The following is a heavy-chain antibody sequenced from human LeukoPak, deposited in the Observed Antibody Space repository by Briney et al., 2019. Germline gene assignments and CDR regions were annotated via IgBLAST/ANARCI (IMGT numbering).Heavy chain of an antibody. J-gene: IGHJ3*02. CDR3: ARGLRLLDAFDI. CDR2: TYYRSKWFI. CDR1: GDSVSSNSAA. Sequence: SQTLSLTCGISGDSVSSNSAAWNWIRQSPSRGLEWLGRTYYRSKWFINYAPSVKSRITINPDTSKNQFSLQLNSVTPEDTAVYYCARGLRLLDAFDIWGQGTMVTVSS. D-gene: IGHD2-15*01. V-gene: IGHV6-1*01.